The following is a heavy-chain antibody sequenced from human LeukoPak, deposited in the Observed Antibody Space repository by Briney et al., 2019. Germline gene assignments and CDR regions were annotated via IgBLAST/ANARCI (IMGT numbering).Heavy chain of an antibody. CDR1: GFTFSTYA. J-gene: IGHJ3*02. D-gene: IGHD3-10*01. CDR3: AALRGGVDGFDI. V-gene: IGHV3-64*01. CDR2: ISGNGGNT. Sequence: GGSLRLSCAASGFTFSTYAMYWVRQAPGKGLEYVSGISGNGGNTYDANSVKGRVTISRDNYKNTLYLQMGSLRPEDIAVYYFAALRGGVDGFDIWGQGTMVTVSS.